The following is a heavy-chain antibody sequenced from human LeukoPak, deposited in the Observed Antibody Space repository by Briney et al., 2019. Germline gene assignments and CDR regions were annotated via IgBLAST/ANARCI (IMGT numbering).Heavy chain of an antibody. V-gene: IGHV5-51*01. D-gene: IGHD3-9*01. CDR3: AGTYGINAFNL. J-gene: IGHJ3*01. CDR2: TYPGDSDT. Sequence: GESLKIPCKASGYSFTTYWIGWVRQMPGRGLEWMGITYPGDSDTRYSPSFQGQVTISADRSISTAYLQWSSLKASDTAMYYCAGTYGINAFNLWGQGTMVTVSS. CDR1: GYSFTTYW.